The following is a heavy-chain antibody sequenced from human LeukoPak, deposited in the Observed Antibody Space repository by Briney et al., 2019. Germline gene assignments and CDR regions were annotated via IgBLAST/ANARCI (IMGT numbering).Heavy chain of an antibody. V-gene: IGHV3-23*01. D-gene: IGHD2-15*01. J-gene: IGHJ5*02. CDR1: GFTFSSYG. Sequence: GGSLRLSCAASGFTFSSYGMSWVRQAPGKGLEWVSAISGSGGSTYYADSVKGRFTISRDNSKNTLYLQMNSLRAEDTAVYYCARDRICSGGSCYSHWFDPWGQGTLVTVSS. CDR3: ARDRICSGGSCYSHWFDP. CDR2: ISGSGGST.